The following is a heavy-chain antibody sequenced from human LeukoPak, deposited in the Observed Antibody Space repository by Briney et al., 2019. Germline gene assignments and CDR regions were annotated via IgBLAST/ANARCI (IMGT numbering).Heavy chain of an antibody. CDR3: AKVGGDYIYGMDV. V-gene: IGHV3-30*18. CDR1: GFTFSSYG. J-gene: IGHJ6*02. D-gene: IGHD4-17*01. CDR2: ISYDGSNK. Sequence: PGRSLRLSCAASGFTFSSYGMHWVRQAPGKGLEWVAVISYDGSNKYYADSVKGRFTISRDNSKNTLYLQMNSLRAEDTAVYYCAKVGGDYIYGMDVWGQGTTVTVSS.